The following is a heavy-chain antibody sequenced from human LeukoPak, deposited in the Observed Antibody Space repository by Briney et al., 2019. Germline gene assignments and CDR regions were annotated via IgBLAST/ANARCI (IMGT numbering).Heavy chain of an antibody. Sequence: PGGSLRLSCAASGFTFSSSAMTWVRQAPGKGLEWVSAISGSGGSTSNADSVRGRFTISRDNSKNTLFLQMNSLRAEDTAVYYCAKGPADTRFYSDYWGQGTLVTVSS. V-gene: IGHV3-23*01. CDR1: GFTFSSSA. CDR2: ISGSGGST. J-gene: IGHJ4*02. D-gene: IGHD6-13*01. CDR3: AKGPADTRFYSDY.